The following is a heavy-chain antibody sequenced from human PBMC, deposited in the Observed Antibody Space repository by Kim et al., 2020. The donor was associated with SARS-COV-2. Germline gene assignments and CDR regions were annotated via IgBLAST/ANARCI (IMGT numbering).Heavy chain of an antibody. CDR3: ARQFGRRVVVVITQEYFQH. V-gene: IGHV4-39*01. J-gene: IGHJ1*01. CDR1: GGSISSSSYY. Sequence: SETLSLTCTVSGGSISSSSYYWGWIRQPPGKGLEWIGSIYYSGSTYYNPSLKSRVTISVDTSKNQFSLKLNSVTAADTAVYYCARQFGRRVVVVITQEYFQHWGQGTLVTVSS. CDR2: IYYSGST. D-gene: IGHD3-22*01.